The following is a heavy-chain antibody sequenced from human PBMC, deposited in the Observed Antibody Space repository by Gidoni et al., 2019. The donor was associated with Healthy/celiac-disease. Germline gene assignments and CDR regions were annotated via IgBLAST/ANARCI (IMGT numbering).Heavy chain of an antibody. Sequence: EVQLVESGGGLVQRGRSLRLSCAASGFTFEDYAMHWVRQAPGKGLEWVSGISWNNGSIGYACSVNGRFTITRDNAKNSLYLQMNSLRAEDTALYYCAKADDSSGWYEAGAFDIWGQGTMVTVSS. D-gene: IGHD6-19*01. CDR1: GFTFEDYA. CDR2: ISWNNGSI. CDR3: AKADDSSGWYEAGAFDI. J-gene: IGHJ3*02. V-gene: IGHV3-9*01.